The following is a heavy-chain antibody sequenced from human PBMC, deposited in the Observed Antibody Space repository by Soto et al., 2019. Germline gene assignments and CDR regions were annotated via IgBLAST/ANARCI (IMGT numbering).Heavy chain of an antibody. V-gene: IGHV3-23*05. Sequence: PGGSLRLSCAAFGFDFNQYAMTWVRQAPGKGLQSVLRISHKGTRTYYADSAWGRIPTSGDNSTNSLYLQLNILRADATAVFSCGTDSPTYTTSPFYFGSYGQETMFTISS. CDR3: GTDSPTYTTSPFYFGS. CDR2: ISHKGTRT. CDR1: GFDFNQYA. J-gene: IGHJ4*02. D-gene: IGHD2-2*02.